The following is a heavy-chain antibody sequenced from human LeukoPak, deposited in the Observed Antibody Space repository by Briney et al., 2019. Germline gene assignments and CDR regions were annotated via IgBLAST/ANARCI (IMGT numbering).Heavy chain of an antibody. CDR3: ARLRGYGMFDY. D-gene: IGHD6-25*01. V-gene: IGHV4-4*07. CDR2: IYTSGST. CDR1: GGSISSYY. J-gene: IGHJ4*02. Sequence: PSETLSLTCTVSGGSISSYYWSWIRQPAGKGLDWIGRIYTSGSTNYNLSLKSRVTMSVDTSKNQFYLKVSSVSAADTAVYYCARLRGYGMFDYWGQGTLVTVSS.